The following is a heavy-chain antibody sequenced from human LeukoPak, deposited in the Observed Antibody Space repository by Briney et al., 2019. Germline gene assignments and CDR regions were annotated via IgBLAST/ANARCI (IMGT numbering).Heavy chain of an antibody. V-gene: IGHV4-39*01. Sequence: PSETLSLTYTVSGGSISSSSYYWGCIRQPPGKGLECIGSIYYSGSTYYNPSLKSRVTISVDTSKHQFSLKLSSVTAADTAVYYCARLPWSSSWYAGWFDPWGQGTLVTVSS. CDR1: GGSISSSSYY. J-gene: IGHJ5*02. D-gene: IGHD6-13*01. CDR2: IYYSGST. CDR3: ARLPWSSSWYAGWFDP.